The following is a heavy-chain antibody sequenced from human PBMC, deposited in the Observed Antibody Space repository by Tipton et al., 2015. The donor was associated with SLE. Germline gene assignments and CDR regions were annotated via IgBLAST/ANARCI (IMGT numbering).Heavy chain of an antibody. Sequence: TLSLTCTVSGGSISSSSFYWGWIRRPPGKGLEWIGSFYYGKSTFYNPSLKSRVTISVDTSTNRLSLQLSSVTAADTARYYCARLISAYDCNFDYWGQGTLVTGSS. CDR2: FYYGKST. CDR3: ARLISAYDCNFDY. D-gene: IGHD5-12*01. J-gene: IGHJ4*02. V-gene: IGHV4-39*07. CDR1: GGSISSSSFY.